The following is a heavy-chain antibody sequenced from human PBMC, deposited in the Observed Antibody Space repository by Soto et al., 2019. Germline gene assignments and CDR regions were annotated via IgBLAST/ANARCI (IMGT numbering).Heavy chain of an antibody. CDR2: IKSKTDGGTT. D-gene: IGHD3-10*01. J-gene: IGHJ6*02. V-gene: IGHV3-15*07. Sequence: GGSLRLSCAASGFTFSNAWMNWVRQAPGKGLEWVGRIKSKTDGGTTDYAAPVKGRFTISRDDSKNTLYLQMNSLKTEDTAVYYCTTEPGSMVRGVTLPGGMDVWGQGTTVTVSS. CDR3: TTEPGSMVRGVTLPGGMDV. CDR1: GFTFSNAW.